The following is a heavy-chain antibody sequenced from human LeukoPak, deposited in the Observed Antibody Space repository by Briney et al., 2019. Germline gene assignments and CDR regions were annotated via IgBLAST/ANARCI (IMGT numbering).Heavy chain of an antibody. Sequence: PSETLSLTCTVSGGSISSYYWSWIRQPPGKGLEWIGSIYHSGSTYYNPSLKSRVTISIDTSKNQFSLKLSSVTAADTAVYYCARDIRDWFDPWGQGTLVTVSA. CDR1: GGSISSYY. J-gene: IGHJ5*02. V-gene: IGHV4-59*08. CDR2: IYHSGST. CDR3: ARDIRDWFDP.